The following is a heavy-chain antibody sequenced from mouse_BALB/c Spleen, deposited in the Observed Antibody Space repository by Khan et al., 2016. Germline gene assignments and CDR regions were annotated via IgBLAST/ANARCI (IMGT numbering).Heavy chain of an antibody. CDR3: ARLSDWDYFDY. J-gene: IGHJ2*01. CDR1: GFTFSSYG. D-gene: IGHD4-1*01. Sequence: EVELVESGGDLVKPGGSLKLSCAASGFTFSSYGMPWVRQTPDKRLEWVATISSGGSYTYYPDSVKGRFTISRDNAKNTLYLQMSSLKSEDTAMYYCARLSDWDYFDYWGQGTTLTVSS. V-gene: IGHV5-6*01. CDR2: ISSGGSYT.